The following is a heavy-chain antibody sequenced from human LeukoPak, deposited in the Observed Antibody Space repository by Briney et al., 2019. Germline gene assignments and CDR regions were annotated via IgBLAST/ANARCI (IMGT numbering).Heavy chain of an antibody. Sequence: SETLSLTCTVSGYSISSGYYWGWIRQPPGKGLEWIGSIYHSRSTYYNPSLKSRVTISVDTSKNQFSLKLSSETAGATAVYYCVGYSSSWYTHPHWFDPWGQGTLVTVPS. J-gene: IGHJ5*02. D-gene: IGHD6-13*01. CDR3: VGYSSSWYTHPHWFDP. CDR2: IYHSRST. V-gene: IGHV4-38-2*02. CDR1: GYSISSGYY.